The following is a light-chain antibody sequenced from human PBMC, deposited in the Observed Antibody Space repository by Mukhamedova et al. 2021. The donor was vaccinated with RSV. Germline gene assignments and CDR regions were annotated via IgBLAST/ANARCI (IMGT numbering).Light chain of an antibody. CDR1: QSVGNN. J-gene: IGKJ4*01. V-gene: IGKV3-15*01. CDR3: QQYNNWPPLIT. Sequence: GRATLSCRASQSVGNNLAWYQQKPGQAPRLLIYGVSTRATGIPARFSGSGTGTDFTLTISNLQSADCAVYYCQQYNNWPPLITFGGG. CDR2: GVS.